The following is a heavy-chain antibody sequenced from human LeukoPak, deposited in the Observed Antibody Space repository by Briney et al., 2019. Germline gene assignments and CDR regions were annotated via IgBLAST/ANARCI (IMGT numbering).Heavy chain of an antibody. CDR3: ASNYDSSCYDSEPAFDY. J-gene: IGHJ4*02. V-gene: IGHV4-59*01. CDR1: GGSFSGYY. Sequence: PSETLSLTCAVYGGSFSGYYWSWIRQPPGKGLEWIGYIYYSGNTNYNPSLKSRVTISVDTSKNQFSLKLSSVTAADTAVYYCASNYDSSCYDSEPAFDYWGQGTLVTVSS. D-gene: IGHD3-22*01. CDR2: IYYSGNT.